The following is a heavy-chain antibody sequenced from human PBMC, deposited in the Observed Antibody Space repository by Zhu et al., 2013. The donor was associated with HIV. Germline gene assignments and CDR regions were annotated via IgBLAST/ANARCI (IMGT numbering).Heavy chain of an antibody. CDR3: ARANKERRMDV. CDR2: NIPMFGTT. CDR1: GGTFNNYG. J-gene: IGHJ6*02. V-gene: IGHV1-69*01. Sequence: QVQLVQSGAEVKKPGSSVTVSCKASGGTFNNYGINWVRQAPGQGLEWMGGNIPMFGTTSYAQKFQGRVTITADESTNTVYMELTSLRSEDTAVYYCARANKERRMDVVGPRDHGHRSP.